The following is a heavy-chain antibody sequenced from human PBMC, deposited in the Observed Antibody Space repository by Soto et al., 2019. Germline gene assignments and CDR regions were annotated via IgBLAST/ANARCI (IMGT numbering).Heavy chain of an antibody. CDR3: ARGNGYGSGSYYYFDY. J-gene: IGHJ4*02. D-gene: IGHD3-10*01. V-gene: IGHV3-33*01. CDR1: GFTFSSYG. CDR2: IWYDGSNK. Sequence: GGSLRLSCAASGFTFSSYGMHWVRQAPGKGLEWVAVIWYDGSNKYYADSVKGRFTISRDNSKNTLYLQMNSLRAEDTAVYYCARGNGYGSGSYYYFDYWGQGTLVTVSS.